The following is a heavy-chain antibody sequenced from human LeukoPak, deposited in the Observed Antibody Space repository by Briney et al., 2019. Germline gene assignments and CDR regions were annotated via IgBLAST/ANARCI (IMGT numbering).Heavy chain of an antibody. CDR3: ARGPMFGSGSYYNY. CDR1: GGTFSSYA. V-gene: IGHV1-69*05. D-gene: IGHD3-10*01. Sequence: VASVKVSCKASGGTFSSYAISWVRQAPGQGLEWMGGIIPIFGTANYAQKFQGRVTITTDESTSTAYMELSGLRSEDTAVYYCARGPMFGSGSYYNYWGQGTLVTVSS. CDR2: IIPIFGTA. J-gene: IGHJ4*02.